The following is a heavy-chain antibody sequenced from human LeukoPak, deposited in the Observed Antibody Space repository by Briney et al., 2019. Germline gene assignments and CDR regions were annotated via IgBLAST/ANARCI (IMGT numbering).Heavy chain of an antibody. CDR2: ISSSSSTI. D-gene: IGHD6-13*01. V-gene: IGHV3-48*01. J-gene: IGHJ4*02. Sequence: GGSLRLSCAASGFTFSSYSMNWVRQAPGKGLEWVSYISSSSSTIYYADSVKGRFTISRDNSKNTLYLQMNSLRAEDTAVYYCAKFGEQQSPDYWGQGTLVTVSS. CDR3: AKFGEQQSPDY. CDR1: GFTFSSYS.